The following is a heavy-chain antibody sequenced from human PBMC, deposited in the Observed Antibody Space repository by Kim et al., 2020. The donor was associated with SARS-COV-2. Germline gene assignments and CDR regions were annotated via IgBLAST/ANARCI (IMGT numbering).Heavy chain of an antibody. D-gene: IGHD6-13*01. V-gene: IGHV4-39*01. CDR3: ARQGIAAARLDY. J-gene: IGHJ4*02. Sequence: YYTPSLKSRVTISVDTSKNQFSLKLSSVTAADTAVYYCARQGIAAARLDYWGQGTLVTVSS.